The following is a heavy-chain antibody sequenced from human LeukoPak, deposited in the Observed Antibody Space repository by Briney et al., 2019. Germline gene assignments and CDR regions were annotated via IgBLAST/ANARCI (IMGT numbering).Heavy chain of an antibody. D-gene: IGHD3-10*01. CDR1: GYSVSSGYY. Sequence: PSETLSLTCTVSGYSVSSGYYWGWIRQPPGKGQEWIGSMYHSGDTYYNPSLKSRVTISVDTSKNQLSLKLSSVTAADTAVYYRARDGDRRTGGLDYWGQGTLVTVSS. CDR3: ARDGDRRTGGLDY. V-gene: IGHV4-38-2*02. J-gene: IGHJ4*02. CDR2: MYHSGDT.